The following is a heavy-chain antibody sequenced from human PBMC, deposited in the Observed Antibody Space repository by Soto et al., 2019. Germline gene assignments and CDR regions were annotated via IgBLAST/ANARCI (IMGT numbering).Heavy chain of an antibody. V-gene: IGHV3-30*18. CDR2: ISYDGSNK. CDR1: GFTFSSYG. J-gene: IGHJ4*02. CDR3: AKDLEGFFDY. Sequence: QVQLVESGGGVVQPGRSPRLSCAASGFTFSSYGMHWVRQAPGKGLEWVAVISYDGSNKYYADSVKGRFTISRDNSKNTLYLQMNSLRAEDTAVYYCAKDLEGFFDYWGQGTLVTVSS.